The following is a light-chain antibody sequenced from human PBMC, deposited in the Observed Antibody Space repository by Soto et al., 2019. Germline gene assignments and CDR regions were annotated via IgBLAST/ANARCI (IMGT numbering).Light chain of an antibody. V-gene: IGKV1-9*01. CDR2: ATS. Sequence: DIQLTQSPSFLSASVGDRVTITCRASQGLNSYFAWYQQKPGKAPKLLLYATSTLQSVFPSRFSGSGSGAAFTLTITRTQPEDMATSYCQQPNSYPVTFGGGTKVEIK. CDR1: QGLNSY. J-gene: IGKJ4*01. CDR3: QQPNSYPVT.